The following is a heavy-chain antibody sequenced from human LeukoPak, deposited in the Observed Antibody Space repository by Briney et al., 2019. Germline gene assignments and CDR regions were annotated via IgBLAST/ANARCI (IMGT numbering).Heavy chain of an antibody. D-gene: IGHD5-18*01. CDR1: GFTFSSYG. Sequence: GGSLRLSCAASGFTFSSYGMSWVRQAPGKGLEWVSAISGSGGSTYYADSVKGRFTISRDNSKNTLYLQMNSLRAEDTAVFYCARHLSGVTGYTYGRGIDYWGQGTLVTVSS. J-gene: IGHJ4*02. V-gene: IGHV3-23*01. CDR3: ARHLSGVTGYTYGRGIDY. CDR2: ISGSGGST.